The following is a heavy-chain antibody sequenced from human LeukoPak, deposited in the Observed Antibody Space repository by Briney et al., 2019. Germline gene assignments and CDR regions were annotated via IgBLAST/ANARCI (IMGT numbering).Heavy chain of an antibody. CDR1: GGSFSGYY. V-gene: IGHV4-34*01. CDR2: INHSGST. CDR3: ARDGNSGSYYNY. D-gene: IGHD3-10*01. J-gene: IGHJ4*02. Sequence: ASETLSLTCAVYGGSFSGYYWSWIRQPPGKGLEWIGEINHSGSTNYNPSLKSRVTISVDTSKNQFSQKLSSVTAADTAVYYCARDGNSGSYYNYWGQGTLVTVSS.